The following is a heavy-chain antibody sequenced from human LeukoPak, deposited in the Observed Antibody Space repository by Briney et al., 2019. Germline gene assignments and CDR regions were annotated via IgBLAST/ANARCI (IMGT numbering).Heavy chain of an antibody. V-gene: IGHV3-23*01. D-gene: IGHD3-3*01. Sequence: GGSLRLSCAASGFTFSSYAMSWVRQAPGKGLEWVSAISGSGGSTNYADSVKGRFTISRDNSKNTLYLQMNSLRAEDTAVYYCAKDASATSNLRFLEWLSPNYFDYWGQGTLVTVSS. CDR1: GFTFSSYA. CDR2: ISGSGGST. CDR3: AKDASATSNLRFLEWLSPNYFDY. J-gene: IGHJ4*02.